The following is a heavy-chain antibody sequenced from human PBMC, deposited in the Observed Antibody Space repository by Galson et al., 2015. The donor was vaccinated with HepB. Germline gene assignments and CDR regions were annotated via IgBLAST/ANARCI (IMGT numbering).Heavy chain of an antibody. CDR3: TRSPTGELREFDY. J-gene: IGHJ4*02. Sequence: SLRLSCAASGFTFGDYAMSWVRQAPGKGLEWVGFIRSKAYGGTTEYAASVKGRFTISRDDSKSIAYLQMNSLKTEDTAVYYCTRSPTGELREFDYWGQGTLVTVSS. D-gene: IGHD1-26*01. CDR2: IRSKAYGGTT. V-gene: IGHV3-49*04. CDR1: GFTFGDYA.